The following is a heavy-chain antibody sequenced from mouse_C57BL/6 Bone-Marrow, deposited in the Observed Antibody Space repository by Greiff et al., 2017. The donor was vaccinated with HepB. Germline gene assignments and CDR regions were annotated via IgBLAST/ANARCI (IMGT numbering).Heavy chain of an antibody. CDR2: INPNNGGT. CDR3: AKGATWAY. D-gene: IGHD3-1*01. CDR1: GYTFTDYY. Sequence: EVQLQQSGPELVKPGASVKISCKASGYTFTDYYMNWVKQSHGKSLEWIGDINPNNGGTSYNQKFKGKATLTVDKSSSTAYMELRSLTSEDSAVYYCAKGATWAYWGQGTLVTVSA. J-gene: IGHJ3*01. V-gene: IGHV1-26*01.